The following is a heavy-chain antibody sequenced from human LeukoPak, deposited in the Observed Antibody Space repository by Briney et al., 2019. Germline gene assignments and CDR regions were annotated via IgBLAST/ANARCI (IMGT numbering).Heavy chain of an antibody. V-gene: IGHV3-11*01. CDR2: GSTI. Sequence: GSTIYYADSVKGRFTISRDNAKNSLYLQMNSLRAEDTAVYYCARDGGNYGDQHYYYYGMDVWGQGTTVTVSS. CDR3: ARDGGNYGDQHYYYYGMDV. J-gene: IGHJ6*02. D-gene: IGHD4-17*01.